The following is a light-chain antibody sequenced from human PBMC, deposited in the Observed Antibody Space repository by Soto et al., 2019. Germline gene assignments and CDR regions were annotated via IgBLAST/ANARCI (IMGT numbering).Light chain of an antibody. Sequence: EIVLTQSPGTLSLSPGERATLSCRASQSVTSDYLAWYQQRPGQAPTLLIYGASSRAIGIPDRFSGSGSGTDFTLTVSRLEPEDFAVYYCQQYGRSPPYTFGQGTKLEIK. CDR2: GAS. CDR3: QQYGRSPPYT. J-gene: IGKJ2*01. V-gene: IGKV3-20*01. CDR1: QSVTSDY.